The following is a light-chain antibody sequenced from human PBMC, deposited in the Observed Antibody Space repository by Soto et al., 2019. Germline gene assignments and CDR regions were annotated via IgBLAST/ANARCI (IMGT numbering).Light chain of an antibody. V-gene: IGKV3-15*01. Sequence: EVVMTQSPATLSVSPGDGATLSCRASQNVHSNLAWYQQQPGQAPRLLIYDTSTSATDIPFRFSGGGSGTDLSRTISSLQSEDFAVYYGQQYNNWPLTFGGGTKVEIK. J-gene: IGKJ4*01. CDR1: QNVHSN. CDR3: QQYNNWPLT. CDR2: DTS.